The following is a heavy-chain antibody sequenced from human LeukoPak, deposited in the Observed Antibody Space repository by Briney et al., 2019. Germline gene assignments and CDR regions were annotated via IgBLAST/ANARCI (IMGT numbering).Heavy chain of an antibody. CDR2: INPSGGST. CDR3: ATEGNMVGATSRYFDY. V-gene: IGHV1-46*03. CDR1: GYTFTKYY. Sequence: ASVKVSCKASGYTFTKYYIHWVRQAPGQGLEWMGLINPSGGSTSYAQRFQGRVTMTRDTSTSTVYMEVSSLRSEDTAVYYCATEGNMVGATSRYFDYWGQGTLVAVSS. J-gene: IGHJ4*02. D-gene: IGHD1-26*01.